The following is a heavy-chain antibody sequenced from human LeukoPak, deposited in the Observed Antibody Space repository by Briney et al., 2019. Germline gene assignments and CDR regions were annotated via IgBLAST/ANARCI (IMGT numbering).Heavy chain of an antibody. CDR2: IRYDGSET. CDR3: ARETTGSTQGPEIDF. Sequence: GGSLRLSCAASAFTFSVYGMHWVRQAPGKGLEWVAVIRYDGSETYYADSVKGRFTISRDNSKNTLYLQMNSLRPEDTAVYYCARETTGSTQGPEIDFWGEGTLVTVSS. J-gene: IGHJ4*02. CDR1: AFTFSVYG. V-gene: IGHV3-33*01. D-gene: IGHD4-17*01.